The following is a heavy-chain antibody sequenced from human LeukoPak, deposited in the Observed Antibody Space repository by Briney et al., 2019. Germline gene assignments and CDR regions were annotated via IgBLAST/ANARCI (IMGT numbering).Heavy chain of an antibody. V-gene: IGHV4-39*01. J-gene: IGHJ4*02. D-gene: IGHD3-22*01. CDR3: ARVPYYHDSSGYYYAYFDY. Sequence: SETLSLTCTVSGGSISSHTYYWGWIRQAPGKGLEWIGSIYYSGNTYYNPSLKSRVTISVDTSKNQFSLELRSVIAAVYYCARVPYYHDSSGYYYAYFDYWGQGTLVTVSS. CDR1: GGSISSHTYY. CDR2: IYYSGNT.